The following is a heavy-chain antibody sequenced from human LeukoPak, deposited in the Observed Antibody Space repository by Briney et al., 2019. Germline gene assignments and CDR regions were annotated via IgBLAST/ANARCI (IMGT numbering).Heavy chain of an antibody. CDR1: GFTFSSYA. D-gene: IGHD1-26*01. CDR3: ARLVGATDRYFDF. V-gene: IGHV3-64D*06. J-gene: IGHJ4*02. Sequence: HPGGSLRLSCSASGFTFSSYAMHWVRQAPGKGLEYVSSISGTGGSAYYADSVRGRITISRDNSKNTLYLQMSSLRAEDTAVYYCARLVGATDRYFDFWGQGTLVTVSS. CDR2: ISGTGGSA.